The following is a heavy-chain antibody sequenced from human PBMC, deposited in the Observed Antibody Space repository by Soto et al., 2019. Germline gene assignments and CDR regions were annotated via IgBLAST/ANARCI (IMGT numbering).Heavy chain of an antibody. CDR2: ISGSGGST. CDR3: AKDLRQLWLYILDYFDY. CDR1: GFTFRSYT. D-gene: IGHD5-18*01. V-gene: IGHV3-23*01. J-gene: IGHJ4*02. Sequence: PGGSLRLSCVASGFTFRSYTMHWVRQAPGKGLEWVSSISGSGGSTYYADSVKGRFTISRDNSKNTLYLQMNSLRAEDTAVYYCAKDLRQLWLYILDYFDYWGQGTLVTVSS.